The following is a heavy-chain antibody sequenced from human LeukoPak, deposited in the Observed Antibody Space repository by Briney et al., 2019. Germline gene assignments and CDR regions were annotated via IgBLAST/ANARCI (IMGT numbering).Heavy chain of an antibody. CDR2: IYYSGST. Sequence: SETLSLTCTVSGGSISSSSYYWGWIRQPPGKGLEWIGSIYYSGSTYYNPSLKSRVTISVGTSKNQFSLKLSSVTAADTAVYYCARELSEVEDSSTFVPWGQGTLVTVSS. CDR3: ARELSEVEDSSTFVP. V-gene: IGHV4-39*07. CDR1: GGSISSSSYY. D-gene: IGHD6-13*01. J-gene: IGHJ5*02.